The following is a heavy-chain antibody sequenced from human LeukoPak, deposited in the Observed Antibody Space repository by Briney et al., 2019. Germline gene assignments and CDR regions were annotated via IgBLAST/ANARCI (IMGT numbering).Heavy chain of an antibody. J-gene: IGHJ4*02. CDR1: GGTFSSYA. V-gene: IGHV1-69*06. Sequence: SVKVSCKASGGTFSSYAISWVRQAPGQGLEWMGRIIPIFGTANYAQKFQGRVTITADKSTSTAYMELSSLRSEDTAVYYCASPPYSSSWGYFDYWGQGALVTVSS. D-gene: IGHD6-13*01. CDR2: IIPIFGTA. CDR3: ASPPYSSSWGYFDY.